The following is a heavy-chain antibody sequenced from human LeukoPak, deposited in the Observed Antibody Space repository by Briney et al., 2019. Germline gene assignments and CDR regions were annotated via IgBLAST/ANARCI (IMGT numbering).Heavy chain of an antibody. J-gene: IGHJ6*02. V-gene: IGHV1-2*06. CDR3: ARQTIAAAEGLYYYYGMDV. Sequence: ASVKVSCKASGYTFTGYYLHWVRQAPGQGLEWMGRINPNSGGTSYAQKFQGRVTMTRDTSITTAYMELNRLRSDDTAVYYCARQTIAAAEGLYYYYGMDVWGQGTTVTVSS. CDR1: GYTFTGYY. CDR2: INPNSGGT. D-gene: IGHD6-13*01.